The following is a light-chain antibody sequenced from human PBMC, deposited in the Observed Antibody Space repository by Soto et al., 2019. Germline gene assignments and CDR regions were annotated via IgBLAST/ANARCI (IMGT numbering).Light chain of an antibody. Sequence: DIQMTQSPSSLSASVGDRVTITCRASQSISSYLNWYQQKPGKAPKLLIYAASSLQSGVPSRFSGSGSGTDFTLPISSLQPEDFATYYCQQSYSTPGTFGPGTKVDIK. V-gene: IGKV1-39*01. J-gene: IGKJ3*01. CDR1: QSISSY. CDR2: AAS. CDR3: QQSYSTPGT.